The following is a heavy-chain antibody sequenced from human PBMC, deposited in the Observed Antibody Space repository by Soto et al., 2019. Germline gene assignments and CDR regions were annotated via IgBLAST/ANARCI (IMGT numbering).Heavy chain of an antibody. CDR1: GVSISSSNW. Sequence: TSETLSLTCAVSGVSISSSNWWSWVRQPPGKGLEWIGEIYHSGSTNYNPSLKSRVTISVDKSKNQFSLKLSSVTAADTAVYYCARYCISTSCYVWPRGYYYGMDVLGQGTTVTVS. CDR3: ARYCISTSCYVWPRGYYYGMDV. D-gene: IGHD2-2*01. V-gene: IGHV4-4*02. CDR2: IYHSGST. J-gene: IGHJ6*02.